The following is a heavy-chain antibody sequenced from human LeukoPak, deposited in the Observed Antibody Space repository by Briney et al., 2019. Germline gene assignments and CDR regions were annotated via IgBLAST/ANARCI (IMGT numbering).Heavy chain of an antibody. CDR3: ARVSGYYDSSGYLLEWYFDL. Sequence: SETLSLTCAVSGGSISSGGYSWSWIRQPPGKGLEWIGYIYHSGSTYYNPSLKSRVTISVDRSKNQFSLKLSSVTAADTAVYYCARVSGYYDSSGYLLEWYFDLWGRGTLVTVSS. J-gene: IGHJ2*01. CDR1: GGSISSGGYS. D-gene: IGHD3-22*01. CDR2: IYHSGST. V-gene: IGHV4-30-2*01.